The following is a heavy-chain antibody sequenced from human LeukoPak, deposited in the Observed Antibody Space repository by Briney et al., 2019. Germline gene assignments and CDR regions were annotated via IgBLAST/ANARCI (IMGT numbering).Heavy chain of an antibody. V-gene: IGHV1-18*01. J-gene: IGHJ6*03. D-gene: IGHD2-2*01. CDR1: GYTFTSYG. CDR3: ARGPCSSTSCHVSYYYYMDV. Sequence: ASVKVSCKASGYTFTSYGISWVRQAPGQGLEWMGWISAYNGNTNYAQKLQGRVTMTTDTSKSTAYMELRSLRSDDTAVYYCARGPCSSTSCHVSYYYYMDVWGKRTTVTVSS. CDR2: ISAYNGNT.